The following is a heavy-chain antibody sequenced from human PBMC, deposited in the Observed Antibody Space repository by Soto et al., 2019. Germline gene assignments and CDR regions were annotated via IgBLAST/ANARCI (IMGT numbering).Heavy chain of an antibody. CDR2: ISYDGSNK. CDR1: GFTFSSYG. J-gene: IGHJ4*02. V-gene: IGHV3-30*18. Sequence: VQLVESGGGVVQPGRSLRLSCAASGFTFSSYGMHWVRQAPGKGLEWVAVISYDGSNKYYADSVKGRFTISRDNSKNTLYLQMNSLRAEDTAVYYCAKPYYYDSSGYYWGQGTLVTVSS. CDR3: AKPYYYDSSGYY. D-gene: IGHD3-22*01.